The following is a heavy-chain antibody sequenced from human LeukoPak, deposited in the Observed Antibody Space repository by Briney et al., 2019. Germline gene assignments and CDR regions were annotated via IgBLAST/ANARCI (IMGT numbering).Heavy chain of an antibody. V-gene: IGHV1-18*01. CDR2: ISAYNGNT. Sequence: ASVKVSCKASGYTFTSYGISWVRQAPGQGLEWMGWISAYNGNTNYAQKLQGRVTMTTDTSTSTAYMELRSLRSDDTAMYYCASMVRGVDYYYYGMDVWGQGTTVTVSS. CDR3: ASMVRGVDYYYYGMDV. J-gene: IGHJ6*02. D-gene: IGHD3-10*01. CDR1: GYTFTSYG.